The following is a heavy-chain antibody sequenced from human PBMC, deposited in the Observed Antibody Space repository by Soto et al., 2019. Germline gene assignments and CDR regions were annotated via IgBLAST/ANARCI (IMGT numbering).Heavy chain of an antibody. CDR2: IYYSGST. V-gene: IGHV4-61*01. CDR1: GGSVSSGSYY. J-gene: IGHJ6*02. Sequence: SETLSLTCTVSGGSVSSGSYYWSWIRQPPGKGLEWIGYIYYSGSTNYNPSLKRRVTISVDTSKNQFSLKLSSVTAADTAVYYCARVVNGMDVWGQGTTVTVSS. CDR3: ARVVNGMDV.